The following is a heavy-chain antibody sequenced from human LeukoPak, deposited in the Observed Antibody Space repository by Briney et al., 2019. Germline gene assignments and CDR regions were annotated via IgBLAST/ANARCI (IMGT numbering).Heavy chain of an antibody. CDR3: AKWGYSDHLFDY. D-gene: IGHD4-17*01. V-gene: IGHV4-59*08. CDR2: IYYSGST. Sequence: SETLSLTCTVSGGSISSYYWSWIRQPPGKGLEWIGYIYYSGSTNYNPSLKSRVTISVDTSKNQFSLRLTSVTAADTAVYFCAKWGYSDHLFDYWGQGTLVTVSS. J-gene: IGHJ4*02. CDR1: GGSISSYY.